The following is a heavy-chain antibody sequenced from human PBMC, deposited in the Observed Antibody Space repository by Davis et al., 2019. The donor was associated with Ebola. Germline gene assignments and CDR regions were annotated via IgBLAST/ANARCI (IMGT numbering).Heavy chain of an antibody. D-gene: IGHD3-3*01. CDR3: ARHRFLEWSYFDY. Sequence: MPSETLSLTCAVSGGSISSSNWWSWVRQPPGKGLEWIGEINHSGSTNYNPSLKSRVTISVDTSKNQFSLKLSSVTAADTAVYYCARHRFLEWSYFDYWGQGTLVTVSS. CDR2: INHSGST. V-gene: IGHV4-4*02. J-gene: IGHJ4*02. CDR1: GGSISSSNW.